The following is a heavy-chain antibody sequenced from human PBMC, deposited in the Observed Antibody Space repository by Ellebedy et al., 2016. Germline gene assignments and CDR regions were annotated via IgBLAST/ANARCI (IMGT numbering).Heavy chain of an antibody. CDR3: ARDRHHFSGMDV. V-gene: IGHV3-23*01. Sequence: GESLKISCAASGFTFSSYAMTWVRQAPGKGLEWVSAISGSGGSTYYADSVKGRFTISRDNSKNTLYLQMNSLRAEDTAVYYCARDRHHFSGMDVWGQGTTVTVSS. J-gene: IGHJ6*02. CDR1: GFTFSSYA. CDR2: ISGSGGST.